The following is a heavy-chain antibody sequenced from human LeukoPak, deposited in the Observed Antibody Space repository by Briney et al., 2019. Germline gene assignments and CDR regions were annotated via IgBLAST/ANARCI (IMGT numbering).Heavy chain of an antibody. CDR2: ISGSGGST. J-gene: IGHJ3*02. V-gene: IGHV3-23*01. D-gene: IGHD2-21*02. CDR3: ASLVLLFAAFDI. CDR1: GFTFSSYA. Sequence: PGGSLRLSCAASGFTFSSYAMSWVRQAPGKGLEWVSAISGSGGSTYYADSVKGWFTNSRDNSKNTLYLQMNSLRAEDTAVYYCASLVLLFAAFDIWGQGTMVTVSS.